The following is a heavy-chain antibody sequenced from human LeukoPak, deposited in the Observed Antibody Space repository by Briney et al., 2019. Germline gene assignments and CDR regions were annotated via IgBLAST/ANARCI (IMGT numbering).Heavy chain of an antibody. Sequence: SETLSLTCTVSGGSISSGGYYWSWIRQPAGKGLEWIGRIYTSGSTSYNPSLKSRVTISVDTSKNQFSLKLSSVTAADTAVYYCARSKYQLLRFDPWGQGTLVTVSS. D-gene: IGHD2-2*01. V-gene: IGHV4-61*02. CDR1: GGSISSGGYY. CDR2: IYTSGST. J-gene: IGHJ5*02. CDR3: ARSKYQLLRFDP.